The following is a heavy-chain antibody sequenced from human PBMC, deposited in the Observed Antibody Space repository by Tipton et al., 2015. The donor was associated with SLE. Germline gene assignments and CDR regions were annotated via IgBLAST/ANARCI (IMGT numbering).Heavy chain of an antibody. CDR2: IYYSGST. CDR3: ARTYSSSSPFDY. D-gene: IGHD6-6*01. Sequence: TLSLTCTVSGGSISSSSYYWGWIRQPPGKGLEWIGSIYYSGSTYYNPSLKSRVTISVDTSKNQFSLKLSSVTAADTAVYYCARTYSSSSPFDYWGQGTLVTVSS. V-gene: IGHV4-39*07. J-gene: IGHJ4*02. CDR1: GGSISSSSYY.